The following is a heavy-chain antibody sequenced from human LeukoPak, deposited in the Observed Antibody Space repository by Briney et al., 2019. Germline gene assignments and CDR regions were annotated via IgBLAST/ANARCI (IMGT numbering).Heavy chain of an antibody. Sequence: PSETLSLTCTVSGGSISSGGYYWSWIRQPPGKGLEWIGYIYHSGSTYYNPSLKSRVTISVDRSKNQFSLKLSSVTAADTAVYYCARDYYGNWFDPWGQGTLVTVSS. J-gene: IGHJ5*02. CDR3: ARDYYGNWFDP. CDR2: IYHSGST. D-gene: IGHD1-26*01. CDR1: GGSISSGGYY. V-gene: IGHV4-30-2*01.